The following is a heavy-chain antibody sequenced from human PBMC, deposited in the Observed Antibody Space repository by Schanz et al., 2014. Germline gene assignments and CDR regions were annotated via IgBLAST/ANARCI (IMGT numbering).Heavy chain of an antibody. CDR2: IIPILDKT. CDR1: GGTFSSST. J-gene: IGHJ4*02. CDR3: ARKVVATIGGYYDN. D-gene: IGHD5-12*01. Sequence: QVQLVQSGAEVKKPGSSVKVSCKASGGTFSSSTLTWVRQAPGQGLEWMGRIIPILDKTNYAQKFQGRVTMTRDTSTSTVYMELSSLRAEDTAVYYCARKVVATIGGYYDNWGQGTLVIVSS. V-gene: IGHV1-69*02.